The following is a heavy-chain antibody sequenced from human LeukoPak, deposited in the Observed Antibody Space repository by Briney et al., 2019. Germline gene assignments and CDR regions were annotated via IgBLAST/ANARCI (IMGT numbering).Heavy chain of an antibody. Sequence: GGSLRLSCAASGFTFSSYSMNWVRQAPGKGLEWVSSISSSSSYIYYADSVKGRFTISRDNAKNSLYLQMNSLRAEDTAVYYCARIRGYYDSSGYVGDDAFDIWGQGTMVTVSS. D-gene: IGHD3-22*01. J-gene: IGHJ3*02. CDR1: GFTFSSYS. CDR2: ISSSSSYI. CDR3: ARIRGYYDSSGYVGDDAFDI. V-gene: IGHV3-21*01.